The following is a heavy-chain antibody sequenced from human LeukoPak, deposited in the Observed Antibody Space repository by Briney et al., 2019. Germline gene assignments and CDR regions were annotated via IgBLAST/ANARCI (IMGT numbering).Heavy chain of an antibody. V-gene: IGHV3-21*01. Sequence: GGSLRLSCAASGFTFSSYSMNWVRQAPGKGLEWVSSISSSSSYIYYADSVKGRFTISRDNAKNSLYLQMNSLRAEDTAVYYCARVVGTMVRGVIIGPPGYWGQGTLVTFSS. CDR3: ARVVGTMVRGVIIGPPGY. J-gene: IGHJ4*02. CDR2: ISSSSSYI. CDR1: GFTFSSYS. D-gene: IGHD3-10*01.